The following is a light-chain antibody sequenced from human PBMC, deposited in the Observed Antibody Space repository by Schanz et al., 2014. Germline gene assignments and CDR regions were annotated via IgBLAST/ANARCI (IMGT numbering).Light chain of an antibody. Sequence: IVLTQSPGTLSLSPGERVTLSCRASQSVTSSYLAWYQQKPGQAPRLLIYAASSRATGIPDRFSGSGSGTDFTLTISRLEPEDFAVYYCQQYGSLLTFGGGTKVEIK. CDR2: AAS. CDR1: QSVTSSY. J-gene: IGKJ4*01. V-gene: IGKV3-20*01. CDR3: QQYGSLLT.